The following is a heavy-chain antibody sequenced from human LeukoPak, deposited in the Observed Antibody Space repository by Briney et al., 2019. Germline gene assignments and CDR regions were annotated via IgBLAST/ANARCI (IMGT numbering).Heavy chain of an antibody. CDR1: GGSISSGSYY. V-gene: IGHV4-61*02. J-gene: IGHJ6*04. Sequence: PSETLSLTCTVSGGSISSGSYYWSWIRQPAGKGLEWIGRIYASGSTDYNPSLKSRVIISLDTSKNQFSLKLNSVTAADTAVYYCARKGDVWGKGTTVTASS. CDR2: IYASGST. CDR3: ARKGDV.